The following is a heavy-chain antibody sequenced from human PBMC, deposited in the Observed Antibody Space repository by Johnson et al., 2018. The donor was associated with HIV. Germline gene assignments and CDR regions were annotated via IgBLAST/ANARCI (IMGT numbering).Heavy chain of an antibody. CDR3: AKAPLSGYEDAFDI. CDR2: ISYAASNK. CDR1: GFTFSRYA. D-gene: IGHD3-3*01. J-gene: IGHJ3*02. Sequence: QVQLVESGGGLVQPGGSLRLSCAASGFTFSRYAMRWVRQAPGKGLEWVAVISYAASNKYYADSLKGRFTISRDNSKNTLYLQMNSLRAEDTDVYYCAKAPLSGYEDAFDIWGQGTMVTVCS. V-gene: IGHV3-30-3*01.